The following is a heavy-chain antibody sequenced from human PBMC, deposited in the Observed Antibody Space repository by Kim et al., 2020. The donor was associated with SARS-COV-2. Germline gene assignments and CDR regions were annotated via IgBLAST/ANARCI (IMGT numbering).Heavy chain of an antibody. J-gene: IGHJ5*02. D-gene: IGHD2-8*01. CDR1: GDSITSSSYY. CDR3: GRHAHNGWFAN. V-gene: IGHV4-39*01. Sequence: SETLSLTCTVSGDSITSSSYYWAWIRQPPGKGLEWIGSIFFDESTYYHPSLKSRVTISVDTSKSQFSLKLNSVTAADTAVYYCGRHAHNGWFANWGQGTL. CDR2: IFFDEST.